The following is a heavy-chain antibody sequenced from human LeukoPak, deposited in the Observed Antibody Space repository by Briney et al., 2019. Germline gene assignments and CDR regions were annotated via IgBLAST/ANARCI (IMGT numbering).Heavy chain of an antibody. J-gene: IGHJ6*03. CDR2: IYTSGST. D-gene: IGHD6-13*01. CDR1: GGSISSGSYY. Sequence: PSETLSLTCTVSGGSISSGSYYWSWIRQPAGKGLEWIGRIYTSGSTNYNPSLKSRVTISVDTSKNQFSLKLSSVTAADTAVYYCARMGIASTETYYYYMDVWGKGTTVTVSS. V-gene: IGHV4-61*02. CDR3: ARMGIASTETYYYYMDV.